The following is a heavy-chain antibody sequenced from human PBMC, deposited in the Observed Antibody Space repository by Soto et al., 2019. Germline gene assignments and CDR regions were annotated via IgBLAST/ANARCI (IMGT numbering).Heavy chain of an antibody. CDR1: GASISSDNR. Sequence: LPETLSLTCAVSGASISSDNRWTWVRQPPGEGLEWIGEISQSGTTKYNPSLASRVTISVDKSKNQFSLRLTSMTAADTAVYYCAKKVPAALRLYYFFGLDVWGQGTTVTVSS. CDR2: ISQSGTT. CDR3: AKKVPAALRLYYFFGLDV. D-gene: IGHD2-15*01. J-gene: IGHJ6*02. V-gene: IGHV4-4*03.